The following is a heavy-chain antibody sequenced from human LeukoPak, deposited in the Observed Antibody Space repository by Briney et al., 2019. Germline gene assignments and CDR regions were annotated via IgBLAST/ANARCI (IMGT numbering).Heavy chain of an antibody. V-gene: IGHV3-53*01. CDR1: GFTVSSNY. J-gene: IGHJ4*02. CDR3: ARGVEPLAANTLAY. Sequence: PGGSLRPSCAASGFTVSSNYMIWVRQAPGKGLEWVSIIYSDGITYYADSVKGRFTISRDNSRNTLYLQMNSLSPDDTAVYYCARGVEPLAANTLAYWGQGTLVTVSS. CDR2: IYSDGIT. D-gene: IGHD1-14*01.